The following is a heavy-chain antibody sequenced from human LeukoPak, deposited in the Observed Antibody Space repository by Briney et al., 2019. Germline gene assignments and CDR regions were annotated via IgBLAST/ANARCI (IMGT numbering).Heavy chain of an antibody. CDR3: ANYGSGSYRFDP. CDR2: IHHSGSS. CDR1: GGSISSGGYY. J-gene: IGHJ5*02. Sequence: PSETLSLTCTVSGGSISSGGYYWSWIRQHPGKGLEWIGYIHHSGSSYYTPSLKCRVIISVDTSKNQFSLKLNSVTAAGTAVYYCANYGSGSYRFDPWGQGTLVTVSS. D-gene: IGHD3-10*01. V-gene: IGHV4-31*03.